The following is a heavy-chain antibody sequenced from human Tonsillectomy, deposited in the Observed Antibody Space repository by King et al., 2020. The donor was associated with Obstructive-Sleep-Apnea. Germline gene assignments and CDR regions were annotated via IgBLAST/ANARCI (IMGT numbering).Heavy chain of an antibody. CDR3: ARPIAVTGTAIDY. J-gene: IGHJ4*02. Sequence: VQLVESGGGVVQPGRSLRLSCAASGFTCSNYAIHWVRQAPGKWVEGVAVISYDGSNKFYEDSGKGRFPSSGDHSKNTLYLQMNSLRAEDTAVYYCARPIAVTGTAIDYWGQGTLVTVSS. V-gene: IGHV3-30-3*01. CDR1: GFTCSNYA. D-gene: IGHD6-19*01. CDR2: ISYDGSNK.